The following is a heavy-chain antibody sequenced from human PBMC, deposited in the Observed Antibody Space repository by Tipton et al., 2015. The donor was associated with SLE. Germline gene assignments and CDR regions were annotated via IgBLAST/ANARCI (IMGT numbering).Heavy chain of an antibody. V-gene: IGHV3-23*01. CDR3: CSGWDYYAYYYMDV. J-gene: IGHJ6*03. CDR1: GFTFSSYA. D-gene: IGHD6-19*01. CDR2: ISGSGGST. Sequence: SLRLSCAASGFTFSSYAMSWVRQAPGKGLEWVSAISGSGGSTYYADSVKGRFTISRDNSKNTLYLQMNSLKTEDSALYYCCSGWDYYAYYYMDVCGKGTADAVSS.